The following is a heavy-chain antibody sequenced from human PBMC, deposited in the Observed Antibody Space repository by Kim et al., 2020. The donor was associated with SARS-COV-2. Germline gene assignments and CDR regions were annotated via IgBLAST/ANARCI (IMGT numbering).Heavy chain of an antibody. J-gene: IGHJ4*02. D-gene: IGHD6-13*01. CDR1: GGSFSGYY. V-gene: IGHV4-34*01. Sequence: SETLSLTCAVYGGSFSGYYWSWIRQPPGKGLEWIGEVNHSGRTNYNPSLTSRLTISVDTSKNQFSLKLTSVTAADTAVYYCARRNVLERRIAAVGYDSWGQGTLVTVSS. CDR3: ARRNVLERRIAAVGYDS. CDR2: VNHSGRT.